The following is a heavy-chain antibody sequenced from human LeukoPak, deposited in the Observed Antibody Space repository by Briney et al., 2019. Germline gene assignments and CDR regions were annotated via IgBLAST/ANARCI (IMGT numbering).Heavy chain of an antibody. D-gene: IGHD3-22*01. Sequence: GGSLRLSCAASGFTFDDYAMHWVRQAPGKGLEWVSGISWNSGSIGYADSVKGRFTISRDNAKNSLYLQMNSLRAEDTALYYCAKDTDYYYDSSGSSNFDYWGQGTLVTVSS. CDR2: ISWNSGSI. J-gene: IGHJ4*02. CDR3: AKDTDYYYDSSGSSNFDY. CDR1: GFTFDDYA. V-gene: IGHV3-9*01.